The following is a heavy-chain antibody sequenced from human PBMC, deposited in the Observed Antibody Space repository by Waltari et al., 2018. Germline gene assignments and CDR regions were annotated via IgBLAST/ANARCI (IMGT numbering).Heavy chain of an antibody. J-gene: IGHJ6*03. D-gene: IGHD3-22*01. Sequence: QVQLVQSGAEATKPGSSVKVSCTASGGTFSSYAISWVRQAPAQGLEWIGGIIPIFGTANYAQKFQGRVTITADESTSTAYMELSSLRSEDTAVYYCARVWDYYDSSGSSYYMDVWGKGTTVTVSS. V-gene: IGHV1-69*12. CDR2: IIPIFGTA. CDR1: GGTFSSYA. CDR3: ARVWDYYDSSGSSYYMDV.